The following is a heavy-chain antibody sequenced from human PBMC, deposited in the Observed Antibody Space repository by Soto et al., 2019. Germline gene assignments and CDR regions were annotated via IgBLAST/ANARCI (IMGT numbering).Heavy chain of an antibody. J-gene: IGHJ3*02. D-gene: IGHD2-15*01. CDR3: VRGSTDWHNAFDI. V-gene: IGHV3-72*01. CDR1: GFTFSDHY. CDR2: TRDKVNSYTT. Sequence: GGSLRLSCEASGFTFSDHYMDWVRQAPGKGLQWVGRTRDKVNSYTTEYAASVKGRFTISRDDSKNSLYLQMNSLRSVDTAVYYCVRGSTDWHNAFDIWGRGTMVTVSS.